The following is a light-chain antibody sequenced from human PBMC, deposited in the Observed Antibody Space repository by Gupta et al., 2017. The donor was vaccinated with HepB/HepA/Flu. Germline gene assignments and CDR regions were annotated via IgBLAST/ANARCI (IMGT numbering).Light chain of an antibody. CDR3: QQSYSTPRT. Sequence: DIQLTQSPSSLSASVGDRVTITCRASQNIRNYVNWYQQRPGKAPELLIFAASSLQSGVPSRFSGSGSGTEFIFVISSLQPEDFATYYWQQSYSTPRTFGRGTKVEI. J-gene: IGKJ1*01. V-gene: IGKV1-39*01. CDR1: QNIRNY. CDR2: AAS.